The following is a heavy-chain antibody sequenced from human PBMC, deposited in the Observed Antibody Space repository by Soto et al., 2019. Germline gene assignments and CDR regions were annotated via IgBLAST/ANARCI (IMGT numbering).Heavy chain of an antibody. J-gene: IGHJ4*02. CDR3: ARRSRDRSGGSCYPFFDY. D-gene: IGHD2-15*01. V-gene: IGHV4-39*01. CDR1: GGSISSSSYY. Sequence: SETLSLTCTVSGGSISSSSYYWGWIRQPPGKGLEWIGSIYYSGSTYYNPSLKSRVTISVDTSKNQFSLKLSSVTAADTAVYYCARRSRDRSGGSCYPFFDYWGQGTLVTVSS. CDR2: IYYSGST.